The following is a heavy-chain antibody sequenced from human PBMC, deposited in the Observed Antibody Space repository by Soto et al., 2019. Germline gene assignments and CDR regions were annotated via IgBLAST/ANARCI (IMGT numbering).Heavy chain of an antibody. CDR1: GFTFSSYG. J-gene: IGHJ4*02. V-gene: IGHV3-30*03. CDR2: ISYDGSNK. CDR3: ATVWQQLVLNTIDY. D-gene: IGHD6-13*01. Sequence: GGSLRLSCAASGFTFSSYGMHWVRQAPGKGLEWVAVISYDGSNKYYADSVKGRFTISRDNSKNTLYLQMNSLRAEDTAVYYCATVWQQLVLNTIDYWGQGTLVTVSS.